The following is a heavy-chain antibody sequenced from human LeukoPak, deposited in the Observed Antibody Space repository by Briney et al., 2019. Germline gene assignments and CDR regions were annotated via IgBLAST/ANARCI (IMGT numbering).Heavy chain of an antibody. J-gene: IGHJ3*02. D-gene: IGHD7-27*01. CDR3: AREIWGYALDI. V-gene: IGHV3-74*01. Sequence: PGGSLRLSCAASGFTFSSYCIHWVRQTPAKGLVWVSRIHSDGSSTYYADSVKGRFTISRDNAKNTVYLQMNSLRAEDTAVYYCAREIWGYALDIWGQGTMVAVSS. CDR2: IHSDGSST. CDR1: GFTFSSYC.